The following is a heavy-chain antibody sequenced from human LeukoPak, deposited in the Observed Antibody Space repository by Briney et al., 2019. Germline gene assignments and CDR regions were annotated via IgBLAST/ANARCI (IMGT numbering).Heavy chain of an antibody. Sequence: SETLSLTCAVYGGSFSGYYWSWIRQPPGKGLEWIGEINHSGSTNYNPSLKSRVTISVDTSKNQFSLKLSSVTAADTAVYYCARFYDSSGYYGGYFDYWGQGTLVTVSS. CDR1: GGSFSGYY. CDR2: INHSGST. J-gene: IGHJ4*02. V-gene: IGHV4-34*01. CDR3: ARFYDSSGYYGGYFDY. D-gene: IGHD3-22*01.